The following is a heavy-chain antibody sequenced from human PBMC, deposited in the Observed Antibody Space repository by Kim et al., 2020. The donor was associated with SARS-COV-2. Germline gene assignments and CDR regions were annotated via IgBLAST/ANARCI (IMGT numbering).Heavy chain of an antibody. V-gene: IGHV5-10-1*01. CDR2: IDPSDSYT. Sequence: GESLKISCKGSGYSFTSYWISWVRQMPGKGLEWIGRIDPSDSYTNYSPSFQGHVTISADKSISPAYLQWSSLKASDTAMYYCARHLGELLWFGELLLRGNWFDPWGQGTLVTVSS. J-gene: IGHJ5*02. CDR3: ARHLGELLWFGELLLRGNWFDP. D-gene: IGHD3-10*01. CDR1: GYSFTSYW.